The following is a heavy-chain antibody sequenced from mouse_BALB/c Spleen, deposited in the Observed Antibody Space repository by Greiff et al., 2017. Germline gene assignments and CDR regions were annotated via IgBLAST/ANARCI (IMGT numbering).Heavy chain of an antibody. CDR3: AREDYGSSPGWFAY. CDR2: IDPANGNT. J-gene: IGHJ3*01. D-gene: IGHD1-1*01. V-gene: IGHV14-3*02. CDR1: GFNIKDTY. Sequence: VQLQQSGAELVKPGASVKLSCTASGFNIKDTYMHWVKQRPEQGLEWIGRIDPANGNTTYDPKFQGKATITADTSSNTAYLQLSSLTSEDTAVYYCAREDYGSSPGWFAYWGQGTLVTVSA.